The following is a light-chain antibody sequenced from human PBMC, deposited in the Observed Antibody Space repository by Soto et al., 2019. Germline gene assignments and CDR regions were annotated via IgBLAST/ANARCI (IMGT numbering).Light chain of an antibody. CDR2: EVS. CDR1: SSDVGGYKY. CDR3: SSCAGSNNYV. J-gene: IGLJ1*01. Sequence: QSVLTQPPSASGSPGQSVTISCTGTSSDVGGYKYVSWYQQHPGKAPKLLIYEVSKRPSGVPDRFSGSKSGNTASLTVSGLQAEDEADYYCSSCAGSNNYVFGTGTKVTVL. V-gene: IGLV2-8*01.